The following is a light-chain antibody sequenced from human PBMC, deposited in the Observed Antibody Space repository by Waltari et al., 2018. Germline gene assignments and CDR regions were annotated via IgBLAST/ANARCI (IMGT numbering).Light chain of an antibody. CDR3: NSHTRSETWV. CDR2: DIS. CDR1: SSDIGGYNS. Sequence: QSALTPPASVSGSPGQSTTISCTGTSSDIGGYNSVSLFQHHPGKAPKVVIYDISERPSGVSHRFSGSKSGNTASLTICGLQVEDEADYYCNSHTRSETWVFGGGTKLTVL. J-gene: IGLJ3*02. V-gene: IGLV2-14*03.